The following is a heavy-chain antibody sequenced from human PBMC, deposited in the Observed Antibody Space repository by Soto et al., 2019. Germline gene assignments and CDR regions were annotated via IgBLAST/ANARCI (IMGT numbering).Heavy chain of an antibody. CDR3: ARAAWQELLTGVWFDP. D-gene: IGHD7-27*01. CDR2: IYYSGST. Sequence: SETLSLTCTVSGGSISSGGYYWSWIRQHPGKGLEWIGYIYYSGSTYYNPSLKSRVTISVDTSKNQFSLKLSSVTAADTAVYYCARAAWQELLTGVWFDPWGQGTLVTVSS. CDR1: GGSISSGGYY. J-gene: IGHJ5*02. V-gene: IGHV4-31*03.